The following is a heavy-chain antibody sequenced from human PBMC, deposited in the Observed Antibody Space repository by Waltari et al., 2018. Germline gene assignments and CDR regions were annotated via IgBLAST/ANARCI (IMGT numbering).Heavy chain of an antibody. CDR1: GASITNSNSY. Sequence: QLQLQESGPGLVKPSETLSLTCSVSGASITNSNSYWGWIRQPPGKGLEWIWSIYYRGSTYSSPSLKSRVTISLDTSKNQLSLKVSSVTVADTAIYFCARNMESPYNAPYYFYYMDVWGKGTTVTVSS. V-gene: IGHV4-39*01. CDR2: IYYRGST. J-gene: IGHJ6*03. CDR3: ARNMESPYNAPYYFYYMDV. D-gene: IGHD3-10*01.